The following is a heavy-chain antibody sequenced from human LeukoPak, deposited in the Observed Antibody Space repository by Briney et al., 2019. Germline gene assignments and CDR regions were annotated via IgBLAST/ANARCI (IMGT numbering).Heavy chain of an antibody. J-gene: IGHJ3*02. CDR1: GFSINNYW. V-gene: IGHV3-7*01. CDR3: ARDLAGPPQEAFDI. Sequence: GGSLRLLCASCGFSINNYWMNWVRQAPGKGLEGVASKKKEGSERYYVDSLKGRFTISRDNTKNSLYLQMNTLRAEDTAVYYCARDLAGPPQEAFDIWGQGTMVTVSS. CDR2: KKKEGSER.